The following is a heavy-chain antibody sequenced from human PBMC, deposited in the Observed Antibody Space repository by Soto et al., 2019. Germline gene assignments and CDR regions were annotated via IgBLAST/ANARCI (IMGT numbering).Heavy chain of an antibody. J-gene: IGHJ3*02. CDR1: KFTFIGPW. CDR2: IKEDGSEK. V-gene: IGHV3-7*01. Sequence: EVQLVESGGDWVRPGGSRRLSVENFKFTFIGPWMYGFRQAPGKGLEWVANIKEDGSEKNYVDSVRGRFTISRDNAKNSLYLQMNSLRAEDTAVYYCARGARIWGQGTMVTVSP. CDR3: ARGARI.